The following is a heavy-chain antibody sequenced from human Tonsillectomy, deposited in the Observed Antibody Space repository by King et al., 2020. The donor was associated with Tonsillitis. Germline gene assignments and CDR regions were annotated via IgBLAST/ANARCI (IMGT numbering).Heavy chain of an antibody. CDR1: GYSFTSYW. V-gene: IGHV5-51*01. CDR3: ARSLGLTYSGLSAIRNCYFDL. CDR2: IYPRDSDT. J-gene: IGHJ2*01. D-gene: IGHD2-21*01. Sequence: VQLVQSGAEVKKPGESLKISCKGSGYSFTSYWIGWVRQMPGKGLEWMGIIYPRDSDTRYSPSFQGQVIMSADKSISTAYLQWSSLKASDTAMYYCARSLGLTYSGLSAIRNCYFDLWGRVTLVTVSS.